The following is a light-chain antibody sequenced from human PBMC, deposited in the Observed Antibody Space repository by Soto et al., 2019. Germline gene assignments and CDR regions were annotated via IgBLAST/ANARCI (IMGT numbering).Light chain of an antibody. Sequence: DIQMTQSPSSLSASVGDRVTITCRASQSISSYLNWYQQKPGKAPKFLIYLASSLQSGVPSRFSGSGSGTDFTLTISSLQPEDFATYYCQQTYDTWTFGQGTKGDSK. CDR3: QQTYDTWT. CDR1: QSISSY. CDR2: LAS. V-gene: IGKV1-39*01. J-gene: IGKJ1*01.